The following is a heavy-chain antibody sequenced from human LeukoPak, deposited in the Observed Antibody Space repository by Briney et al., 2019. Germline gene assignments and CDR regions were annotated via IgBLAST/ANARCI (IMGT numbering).Heavy chain of an antibody. V-gene: IGHV3-33*06. D-gene: IGHD4-17*01. J-gene: IGHJ4*02. CDR1: GFPFSSYV. CDR3: AKGHSDYGTGFDL. CDR2: IWFDGGKI. Sequence: PGRSLRLSCAASGFPFSSYVLHWLRQAPGKGLEWVAVIWFDGGKIYYADSVKGRFTISSDNSKNMLYLQMNSLRTEDTTVYYCAKGHSDYGTGFDLWGRGTLVTVSS.